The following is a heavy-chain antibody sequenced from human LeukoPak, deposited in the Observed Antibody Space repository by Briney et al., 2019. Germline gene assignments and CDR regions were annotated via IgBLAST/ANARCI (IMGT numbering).Heavy chain of an antibody. CDR2: ISGSGGST. CDR1: GFTFSSYA. J-gene: IGHJ3*02. V-gene: IGHV3-23*01. CDR3: ASRDGFTTDAFDI. Sequence: GGSLRLSCAASGFTFSSYAMSWVRQAPGKGLEWVSAISGSGGSTYYADSVKGRFTISRDNSKNTLYLQMNSLRAEDTAVYYCASRDGFTTDAFDIWGQGTMVTVSS. D-gene: IGHD5-24*01.